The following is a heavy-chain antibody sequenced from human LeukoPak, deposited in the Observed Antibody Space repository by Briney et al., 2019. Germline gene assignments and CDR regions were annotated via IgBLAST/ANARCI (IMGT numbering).Heavy chain of an antibody. CDR3: AKDYDSGNQYYFDY. CDR1: GFTFTNYA. D-gene: IGHD1-26*01. J-gene: IGHJ4*02. CDR2: ISGSGGST. Sequence: PGGSLRLSCTASGFTFTNYAMNWVRQAPGKGLEWVSAISGSGGSTYYADSVKGRFTISRDNSKNTLYLQMNSLRAEDTAVYYCAKDYDSGNQYYFDYWGQGTLVTVSS. V-gene: IGHV3-23*01.